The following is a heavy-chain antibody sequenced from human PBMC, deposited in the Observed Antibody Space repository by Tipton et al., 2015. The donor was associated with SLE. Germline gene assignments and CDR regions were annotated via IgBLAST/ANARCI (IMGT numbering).Heavy chain of an antibody. D-gene: IGHD6-19*01. CDR3: ARGSGSGWYGALGFDY. CDR2: IYYSGST. Sequence: TLSLTCTVSGGSISSSSYYWGWIRQPPGKGLEWIGSIYYSGSTYYNPSLKSRVTISVDTSKNRFSLKLSSVTAADTAVYYCARGSGSGWYGALGFDYWGQGSLVTVSS. J-gene: IGHJ4*02. CDR1: GGSISSSSYY. V-gene: IGHV4-39*02.